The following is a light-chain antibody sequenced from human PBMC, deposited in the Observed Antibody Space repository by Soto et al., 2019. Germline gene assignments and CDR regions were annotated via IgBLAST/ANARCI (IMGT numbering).Light chain of an antibody. CDR1: SSDVGSHYP. V-gene: IGLV2-23*02. J-gene: IGLJ1*01. CDR3: CSYAGDTTFFV. CDR2: EVN. Sequence: QSALTQPASMSGSPGQSITISCTGTSSDVGSHYPVSWFQQHPGKAPKLIIYEVNKRPSGVSDRFSGSKSGNTASLTISGLQAADEAEYYCCSYAGDTTFFVFGTGTKVTVL.